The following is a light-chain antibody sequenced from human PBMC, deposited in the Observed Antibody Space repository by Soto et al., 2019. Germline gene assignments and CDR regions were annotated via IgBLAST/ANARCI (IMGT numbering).Light chain of an antibody. CDR3: QQYGRSQT. Sequence: EIVLTQSPGTLSLSPGDSATLSCRSSQSIISTYLAWFQQKPGQAPRLLIYGASSRATGIPDRFSGSGSGTDFTLTISRLEPEDFAVYYCQQYGRSQTFGQGTKVEIK. CDR1: QSIISTY. CDR2: GAS. J-gene: IGKJ1*01. V-gene: IGKV3-20*01.